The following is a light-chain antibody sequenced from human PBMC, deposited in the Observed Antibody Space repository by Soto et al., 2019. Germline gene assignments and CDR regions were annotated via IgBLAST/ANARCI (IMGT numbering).Light chain of an antibody. CDR3: GAWDGSLNAVL. Sequence: QSVLTQPPSASAAPGQRVIISCSGSSSNIGSHAVNWYQQLPGTAPRLLIYTNNQRPSGVPDRFSGSKSGTSASLAISGLQSEDEADYYCGAWDGSLNAVLFGGGTKVTVL. CDR2: TNN. V-gene: IGLV1-44*01. J-gene: IGLJ2*01. CDR1: SSNIGSHA.